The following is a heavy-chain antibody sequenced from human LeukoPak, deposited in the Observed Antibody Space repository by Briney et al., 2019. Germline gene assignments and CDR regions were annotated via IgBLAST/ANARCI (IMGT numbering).Heavy chain of an antibody. J-gene: IGHJ4*02. CDR3: ARDISRITIFGGSIDY. CDR1: GFTFSDYY. CDR2: ISSSGSTI. V-gene: IGHV3-11*01. Sequence: GGSLRLSWAASGFTFSDYYMSWIRQAPGKGLEWVSYISSSGSTIYYADSVKGRFTISRDNAKNSLYLQMNSLRAEDTAVYYCARDISRITIFGGSIDYWGQGTLVTVSS. D-gene: IGHD3-3*01.